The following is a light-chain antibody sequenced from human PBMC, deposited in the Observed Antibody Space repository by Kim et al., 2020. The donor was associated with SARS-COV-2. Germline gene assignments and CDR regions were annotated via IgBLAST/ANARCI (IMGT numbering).Light chain of an antibody. CDR1: QSISTY. CDR2: AAS. CDR3: QQSHTAPLLT. J-gene: IGKJ4*01. Sequence: DIQMTQSPSSLSASVGDRVTIACRASQSISTYLNWYQPKPGKAPNLLIYAASSLQSGVPSRFSGSGSGTDFTLTISSLQPEDFATYYCQQSHTAPLLTFGGGTKVDIK. V-gene: IGKV1-39*01.